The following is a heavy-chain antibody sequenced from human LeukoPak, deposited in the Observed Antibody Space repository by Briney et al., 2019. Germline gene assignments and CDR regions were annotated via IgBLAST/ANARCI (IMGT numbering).Heavy chain of an antibody. Sequence: SETLSLTCTVSGGSISSSSYYWGWIRQPPGKGLEWIGEINHSGSTNYNPSLKSRVTISVDTSKNQFSLKLSSVTAADTAVYYCARAWRDKGYSSGWYFGPHAFDIWGQGTMVTVSS. D-gene: IGHD6-19*01. CDR1: GGSISSSSYY. CDR3: ARAWRDKGYSSGWYFGPHAFDI. CDR2: INHSGST. V-gene: IGHV4-39*07. J-gene: IGHJ3*02.